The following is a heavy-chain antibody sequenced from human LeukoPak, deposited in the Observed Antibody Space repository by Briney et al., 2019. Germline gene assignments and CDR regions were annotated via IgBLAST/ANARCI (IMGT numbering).Heavy chain of an antibody. CDR3: ARGASIAARPDY. CDR2: IYYSGST. D-gene: IGHD6-6*01. Sequence: SETLSLTCTVSGGSISSYYWSWIRQPPGKGLEWIGHIYYSGSTNYNPSLKSRVTISVDTSKNRFSLKLSSVTAADTAVYYCARGASIAARPDYWGQGTLVTVSS. J-gene: IGHJ4*02. V-gene: IGHV4-59*01. CDR1: GGSISSYY.